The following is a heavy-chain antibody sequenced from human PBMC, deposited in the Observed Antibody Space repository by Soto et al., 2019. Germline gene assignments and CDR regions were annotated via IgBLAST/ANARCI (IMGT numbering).Heavy chain of an antibody. Sequence: PGESLKISCKGSGYNFAGYWIAWVRQMPGKGLELMGIIYPSDSDTRYRPSFQGQVTISADKSISSAYLQWSSLRASDTAMYYCAGGGVSTRTFDYWGQGTPVTV. CDR3: AGGGVSTRTFDY. D-gene: IGHD3-3*01. CDR2: IYPSDSDT. J-gene: IGHJ4*02. CDR1: GYNFAGYW. V-gene: IGHV5-51*01.